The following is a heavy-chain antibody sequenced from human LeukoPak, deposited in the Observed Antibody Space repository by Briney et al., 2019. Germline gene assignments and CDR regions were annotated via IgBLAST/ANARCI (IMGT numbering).Heavy chain of an antibody. J-gene: IGHJ4*02. CDR3: ARHLPSSGYYSYYFDY. CDR2: IYYSGST. CDR1: GGSISSSSYY. Sequence: PSETLSLTCTVSGGSISSSSYYWGWIRQPPGKGLEWIGSIYYSGSTYYNPSLKSRVTISVDTSKNQFPLKLSSVTAADTAVYYCARHLPSSGYYSYYFDYWGQGTLVTVSS. V-gene: IGHV4-39*01. D-gene: IGHD3-22*01.